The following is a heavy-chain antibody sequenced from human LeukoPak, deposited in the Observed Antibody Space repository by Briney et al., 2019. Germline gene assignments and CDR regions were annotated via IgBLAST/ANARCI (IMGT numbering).Heavy chain of an antibody. CDR3: ARGRSAAGDAFDI. CDR1: GGSFSGYY. V-gene: IGHV4-34*01. Sequence: SETLSLTCAVYGGSFSGYYWSWIRQPPGKGLEWIGEINHSGSTNYNPSLKSRVTISVDTSKNQFSLKLSSVTAADTAVYYCARGRSAAGDAFDIWGRGTMVTVSS. CDR2: INHSGST. D-gene: IGHD6-13*01. J-gene: IGHJ3*02.